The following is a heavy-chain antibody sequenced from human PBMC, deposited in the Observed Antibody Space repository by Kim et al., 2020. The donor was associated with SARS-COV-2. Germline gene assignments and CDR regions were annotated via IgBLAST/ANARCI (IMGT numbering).Heavy chain of an antibody. D-gene: IGHD1-26*01. J-gene: IGHJ4*02. V-gene: IGHV3-7*03. Sequence: VDSVEGRFTIARDNAKNSRYLQMNSRRAEDTAVYYCARGRGSYLTGSFDYWGQGTLVTVSS. CDR3: ARGRGSYLTGSFDY.